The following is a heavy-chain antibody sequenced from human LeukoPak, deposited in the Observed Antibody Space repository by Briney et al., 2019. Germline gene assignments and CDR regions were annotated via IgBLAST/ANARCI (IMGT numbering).Heavy chain of an antibody. J-gene: IGHJ5*02. CDR1: GGTFISYA. CDR2: IIPIFGTA. CDR3: ARVFGVVPAARFDP. Sequence: SVKVSCKASGGTFISYAISWVRQAPGQGLEWMGGIIPIFGTANYAQKFQGRVTITADKSTSTAYMEMSSLRFEDTAVYYCARVFGVVPAARFDPWGQGTLVTVSS. D-gene: IGHD2-2*01. V-gene: IGHV1-69*06.